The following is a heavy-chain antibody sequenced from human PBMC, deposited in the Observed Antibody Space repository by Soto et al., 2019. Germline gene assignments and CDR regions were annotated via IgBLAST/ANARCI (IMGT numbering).Heavy chain of an antibody. V-gene: IGHV3-48*01. CDR2: ISSSSSTI. CDR3: ARDLGRSWYPEYFQH. Sequence: GGSLRLSCAASGFSFSSYGMHWVRQAPGKGLEWVSYISSSSSTIYYADSVKGRFTISRDNAKNSLYLQMNSLRAEDTAVYYCARDLGRSWYPEYFQHWGQGTLVTVSS. J-gene: IGHJ1*01. CDR1: GFSFSSYG. D-gene: IGHD6-13*01.